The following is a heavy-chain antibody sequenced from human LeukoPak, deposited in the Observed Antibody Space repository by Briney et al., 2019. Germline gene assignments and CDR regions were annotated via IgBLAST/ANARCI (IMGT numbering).Heavy chain of an antibody. J-gene: IGHJ3*02. CDR2: ISYDGSNK. V-gene: IGHV3-30*18. CDR1: GFTFSGYG. CDR3: AKYLAHSSGWLLDAFDI. Sequence: GRSLRLSCAASGFTFSGYGMHWVRQAPGKGPEWVAVISYDGSNKYYADSVKGRFIISRDNSKNTLYVQMNSLRAEDTAVYYCAKYLAHSSGWLLDAFDIWGQGTMVTVSS. D-gene: IGHD6-19*01.